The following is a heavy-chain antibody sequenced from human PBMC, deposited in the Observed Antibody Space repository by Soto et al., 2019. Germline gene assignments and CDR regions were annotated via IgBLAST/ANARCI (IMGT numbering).Heavy chain of an antibody. D-gene: IGHD3-9*01. V-gene: IGHV1-69*13. Sequence: SVKVSCKASGGTFSSYAISWLRQAPGQGREWMGGIIPIFGTANYAQKFQGRVTITADESTSTAYMELSSLRSEDTAVYYCARVAYDILTGYDAPNYYYYGMDVWGQGTTVTVSS. CDR2: IIPIFGTA. CDR1: GGTFSSYA. CDR3: ARVAYDILTGYDAPNYYYYGMDV. J-gene: IGHJ6*02.